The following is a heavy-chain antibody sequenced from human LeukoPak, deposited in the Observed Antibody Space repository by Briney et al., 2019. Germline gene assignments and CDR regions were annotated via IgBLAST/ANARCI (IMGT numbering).Heavy chain of an antibody. CDR1: GYTLTELS. Sequence: GASVKVSCKVSGYTLTELSMHWVRQAPGKGLEWMGGFDPEDGETIYAQKFQGRVTMTEDTSTDTAYMELSSLRSEDTAVYYCATAQYYYDSSGYYYFDYWGRGTLVTVSS. CDR2: FDPEDGET. D-gene: IGHD3-22*01. CDR3: ATAQYYYDSSGYYYFDY. J-gene: IGHJ4*02. V-gene: IGHV1-24*01.